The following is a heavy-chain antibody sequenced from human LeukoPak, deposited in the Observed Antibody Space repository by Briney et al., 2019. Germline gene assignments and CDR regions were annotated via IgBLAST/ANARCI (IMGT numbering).Heavy chain of an antibody. CDR3: ARVWFGYFFQ. J-gene: IGHJ4*02. V-gene: IGHV3-53*01. CDR2: IHTGGTT. D-gene: IGHD3-10*01. Sequence: GESLRLFCVASGFDISYNYVGWVRQAPGKGLEWVSVIHTGGTTHYADSVKGRFTISKDNSNNTVFLQMNSVRVEDTAVYYCARVWFGYFFQWGQGALVTVSS. CDR1: GFDISYNY.